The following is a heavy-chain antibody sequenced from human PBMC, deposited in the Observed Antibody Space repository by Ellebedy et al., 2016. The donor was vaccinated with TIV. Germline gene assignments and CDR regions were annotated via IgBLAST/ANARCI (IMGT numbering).Heavy chain of an antibody. CDR3: SRDDEYYGDYYFDY. CDR2: IHNSGST. V-gene: IGHV4-39*07. Sequence: MPSETLSLTCTVSGGAISRSSYYWGWIRQPPGKGLEWIGSIHNSGSTYYNPSLKSRLTLSRDTSKNQISLKLSSVTAADTAVYYCSRDDEYYGDYYFDYWGQGTLVTVSS. D-gene: IGHD4-17*01. CDR1: GGAISRSSYY. J-gene: IGHJ4*02.